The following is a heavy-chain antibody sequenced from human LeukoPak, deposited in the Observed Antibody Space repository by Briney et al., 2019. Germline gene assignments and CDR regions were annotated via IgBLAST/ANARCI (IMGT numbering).Heavy chain of an antibody. V-gene: IGHV4-4*07. CDR2: IHTSGST. D-gene: IGHD3-3*01. J-gene: IGHJ4*02. CDR1: GGSINSYY. CDR3: ATWSGDYSFDF. Sequence: SETLSLTCTVSGGSINSYYWSWIRQPAGKGLEWIGRIHTSGSTNSNPSLKSRVTMSVDTFKNQFSLRLSSVTAADTAVYYCATWSGDYSFDFWGQGTLVTVSS.